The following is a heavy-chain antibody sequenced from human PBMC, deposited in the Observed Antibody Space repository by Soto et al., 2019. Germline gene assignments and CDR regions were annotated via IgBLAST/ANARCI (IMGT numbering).Heavy chain of an antibody. CDR1: GGSISSGGYY. CDR2: IYYSGST. CDR3: ATIRYCSSTSCYSGGEQQLDSWRPDYYFDY. J-gene: IGHJ4*02. V-gene: IGHV4-31*03. D-gene: IGHD2-2*01. Sequence: SETLSLTCTVSGGSISSGGYYWSWIRQHPGKGLEWIGYIYYSGSTYYNPSLKSRVTISVDTSKNQFSLKLSSVTAADTAVYYCATIRYCSSTSCYSGGEQQLDSWRPDYYFDYWGQGTLVTVSS.